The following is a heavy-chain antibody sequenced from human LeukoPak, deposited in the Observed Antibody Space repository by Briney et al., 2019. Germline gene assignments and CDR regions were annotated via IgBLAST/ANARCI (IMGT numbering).Heavy chain of an antibody. CDR3: AGRNYYDSSGYYYEYFQH. CDR1: GITFDDYA. V-gene: IGHV3-9*01. CDR2: ISWNSGSI. D-gene: IGHD3-22*01. Sequence: GRSLRLSCAASGITFDDYAMHWVRQAPGKGLEWVSGISWNSGSIGYADSVKGRFTISRDNAKNSLYLQMNSLRAEDTAVYYCAGRNYYDSSGYYYEYFQHWGQGTLVTVSS. J-gene: IGHJ1*01.